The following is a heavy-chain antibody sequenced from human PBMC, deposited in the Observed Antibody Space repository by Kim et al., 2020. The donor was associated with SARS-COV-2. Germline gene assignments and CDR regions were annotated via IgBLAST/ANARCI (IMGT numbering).Heavy chain of an antibody. CDR2: IRTKANSYAT. Sequence: GGSLRLSCAASGFTFTGSAMHWVRQASGKGLEWVGRIRTKANSYATAYAASVKGRFTISRDDSKNTAYLQVNSLKTEDTAVYYCTRVPFYSSSWGDAFDIWGQGTLVSVSS. J-gene: IGHJ3*02. D-gene: IGHD6-13*01. V-gene: IGHV3-73*01. CDR3: TRVPFYSSSWGDAFDI. CDR1: GFTFTGSA.